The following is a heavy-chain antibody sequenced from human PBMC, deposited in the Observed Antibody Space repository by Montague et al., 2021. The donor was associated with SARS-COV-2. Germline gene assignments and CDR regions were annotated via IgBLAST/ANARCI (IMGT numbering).Heavy chain of an antibody. D-gene: IGHD2-2*01. CDR1: GGSISSFY. CDR2: ISDSGST. Sequence: SETLSLTCTVSGGSISSFYWSWFRQPPGKGLEWIGYISDSGSTNHNPSLTSRVTMSVDTSKNQFSLKVNSVTAADTAVYYCARFAYRLLFIASYYGMDVWGQGTTVTVSS. CDR3: ARFAYRLLFIASYYGMDV. J-gene: IGHJ6*02. V-gene: IGHV4-59*08.